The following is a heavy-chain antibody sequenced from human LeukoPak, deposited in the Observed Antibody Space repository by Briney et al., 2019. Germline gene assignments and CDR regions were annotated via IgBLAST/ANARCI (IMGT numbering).Heavy chain of an antibody. Sequence: PSETLSLTCTVSGGSISSHYWSWIRQPPGKGLEWIGYIYYSGSTNYNPSLKSRVTISVDTSKNQFSLKLSSVTAADTAVYYCARVYCSGGSCYGYFDYWGQGTLVTVSS. CDR2: IYYSGST. D-gene: IGHD2-15*01. J-gene: IGHJ4*02. V-gene: IGHV4-59*11. CDR3: ARVYCSGGSCYGYFDY. CDR1: GGSISSHY.